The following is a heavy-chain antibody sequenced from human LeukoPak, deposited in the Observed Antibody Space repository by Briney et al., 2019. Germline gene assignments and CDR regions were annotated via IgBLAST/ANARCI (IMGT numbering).Heavy chain of an antibody. CDR3: ARAAAGTERGDY. V-gene: IGHV1-69*04. D-gene: IGHD6-13*01. CDR1: GGTFSRYA. J-gene: IGHJ4*02. CDR2: IIPILGIA. Sequence: GSSVKVSCKASGGTFSRYAISWVRQASGQGLEWMGRIIPILGIANYAQKFQGRVTITADKSTSTAYMELSSLRSEDTAVYYCARAAAGTERGDYWGQGTLVTVSS.